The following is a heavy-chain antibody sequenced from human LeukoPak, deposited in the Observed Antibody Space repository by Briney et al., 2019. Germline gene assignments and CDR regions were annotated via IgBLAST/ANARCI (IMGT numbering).Heavy chain of an antibody. V-gene: IGHV3-74*01. Sequence: GGSLRLSCEASGFTFNTYWMHWVRQVPGKGLVWVSRINSDGTSTFYADSVRGRFTISRDNAKNTLYLQMNSLRAEDTAVYYCARDARGVRGVIIYLADYWGQGTLVTVSS. J-gene: IGHJ4*02. CDR2: INSDGTST. CDR1: GFTFNTYW. D-gene: IGHD3-10*01. CDR3: ARDARGVRGVIIYLADY.